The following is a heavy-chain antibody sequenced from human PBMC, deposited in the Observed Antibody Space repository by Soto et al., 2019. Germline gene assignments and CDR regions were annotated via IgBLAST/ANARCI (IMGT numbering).Heavy chain of an antibody. J-gene: IGHJ4*02. V-gene: IGHV1-3*01. Sequence: GASVKVSCKASGYTFTSYAMHWVRQAPGQRLEWMGWINAGNGNTKYSQKFQGRVTITRDTSASTAYMELSSLRSEDTAVYYCARGGIAVAGTPFDYWGQGTLVTVSS. D-gene: IGHD6-19*01. CDR3: ARGGIAVAGTPFDY. CDR2: INAGNGNT. CDR1: GYTFTSYA.